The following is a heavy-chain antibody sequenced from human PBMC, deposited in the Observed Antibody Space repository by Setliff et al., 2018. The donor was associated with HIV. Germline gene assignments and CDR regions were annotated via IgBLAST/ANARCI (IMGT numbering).Heavy chain of an antibody. J-gene: IGHJ6*04. V-gene: IGHV4-39*02. D-gene: IGHD6-19*01. CDR2: IYHSGST. CDR1: NGSIRRSSSFY. CDR3: ASPFGAVAGTMDV. Sequence: SETLSLTCTVSNGSIRRSSSFYWGWIRQPPGKRLEWIGSIYHSGSTYYNPSLKSRVTISVDTSKNYFSLKLTSVTAADTAVYYCASPFGAVAGTMDVWGKGTTVTVSS.